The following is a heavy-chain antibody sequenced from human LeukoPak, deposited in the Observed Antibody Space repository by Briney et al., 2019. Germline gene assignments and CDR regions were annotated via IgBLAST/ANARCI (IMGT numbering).Heavy chain of an antibody. V-gene: IGHV3-21*01. Sequence: GGSLRLSCAASGFTFSSYNMNWVRQAPGKGLEWVSSISSSSDYIYYADSVKGRFTISRDSATNSLYLQMNSLRVEDTAVYYCARDATTELGTVYMDVWGKGTTVTISS. CDR1: GFTFSSYN. J-gene: IGHJ6*03. CDR2: ISSSSDYI. D-gene: IGHD4-17*01. CDR3: ARDATTELGTVYMDV.